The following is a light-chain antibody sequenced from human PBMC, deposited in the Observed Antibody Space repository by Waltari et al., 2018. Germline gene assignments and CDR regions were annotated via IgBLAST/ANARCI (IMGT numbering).Light chain of an antibody. CDR1: SSDIGSYHY. V-gene: IGLV2-8*01. J-gene: IGLJ1*01. Sequence: QSALTQPPSASGSPGQSVTISCTGTSSDIGSYHYVSWYQQHPGKTPKLLIYEVFERPSGFPVRFPGSNSGNTASLTFSVLQAEDEADYYCSSYGGDNNFVFGTGTKITVL. CDR2: EVF. CDR3: SSYGGDNNFV.